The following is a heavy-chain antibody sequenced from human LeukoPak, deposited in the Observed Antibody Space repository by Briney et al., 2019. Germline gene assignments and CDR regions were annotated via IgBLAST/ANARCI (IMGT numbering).Heavy chain of an antibody. CDR3: ARIGHPWGIEDAFDI. D-gene: IGHD3-16*01. CDR1: GGSFSGYY. V-gene: IGHV4-34*01. J-gene: IGHJ3*02. CDR2: INHSGST. Sequence: SETLSLTCAVYGGSFSGYYWSWIRQPPGKGLEWIGEINHSGSTNYNPSLKSRVTISVDTSKNQFSLKLSSVTAADTAVYYCARIGHPWGIEDAFDIWGQGTMVTVSS.